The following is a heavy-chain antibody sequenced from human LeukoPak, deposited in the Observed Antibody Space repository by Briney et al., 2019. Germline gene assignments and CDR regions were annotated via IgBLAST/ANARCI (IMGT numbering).Heavy chain of an antibody. CDR3: ARVGRRLLWFGEVKFDY. CDR1: GVSFSGYY. Sequence: SETLSLTCAVYGVSFSGYYWSWIRQPPGKGLEWIGEINHSGSTNYNPSLKSRVTISVDTSKNQFSLKLSSVTAADTAVYYCARVGRRLLWFGEVKFDYWGQGTLVTVSS. V-gene: IGHV4-34*01. J-gene: IGHJ4*02. CDR2: INHSGST. D-gene: IGHD3-10*01.